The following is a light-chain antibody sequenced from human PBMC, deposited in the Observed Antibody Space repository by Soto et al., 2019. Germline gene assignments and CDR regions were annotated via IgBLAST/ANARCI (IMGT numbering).Light chain of an antibody. CDR1: QTISRF. CDR3: QQSFSNPPT. V-gene: IGKV1-39*01. CDR2: DAY. J-gene: IGKJ2*01. Sequence: DIQMAQSPSSLSASVGDRVTITCRASQTISRFLNSYQQKPGKAPKFLIHDAYSLESGVPSRFSGSGSETYFTLTISSLQPDDFATYSVQQSFSNPPTFGQGTKLEIK.